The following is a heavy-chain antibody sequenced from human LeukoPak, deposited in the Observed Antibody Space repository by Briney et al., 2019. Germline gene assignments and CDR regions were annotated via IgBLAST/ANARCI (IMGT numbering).Heavy chain of an antibody. CDR1: GGSISSYY. CDR3: ASRYCSSTRCYYFDY. J-gene: IGHJ4*02. CDR2: IYYSGST. Sequence: SETLSLTCTVSGGSISSYYWSWIRQPAGKGLEWIGRIYYSGSTYYNPSLKSRVTISVDTSKNQFSLKLSSVTAADTAVYYCASRYCSSTRCYYFDYWGQGTLVTVSS. V-gene: IGHV4-59*05. D-gene: IGHD2-2*01.